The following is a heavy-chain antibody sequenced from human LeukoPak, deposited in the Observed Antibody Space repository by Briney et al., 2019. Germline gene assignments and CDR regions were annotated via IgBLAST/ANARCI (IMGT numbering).Heavy chain of an antibody. J-gene: IGHJ3*02. Sequence: GGSLRLSCAASGFTFSSYAMHWVRQAPGKGLEWVAVISYDGSNKYYADSVKGRFTISRDNSKNTLYLQMNSLRAEDTAVYYCARDNDDYAFDIWGQGTMVTVSS. CDR1: GFTFSSYA. CDR2: ISYDGSNK. V-gene: IGHV3-30-3*01. D-gene: IGHD4-17*01. CDR3: ARDNDDYAFDI.